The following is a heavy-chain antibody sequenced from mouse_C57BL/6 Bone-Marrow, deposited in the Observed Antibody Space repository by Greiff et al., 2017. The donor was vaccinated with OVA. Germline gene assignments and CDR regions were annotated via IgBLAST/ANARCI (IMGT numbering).Heavy chain of an antibody. D-gene: IGHD2-4*01. J-gene: IGHJ3*01. CDR2: ILPGSGST. CDR3: ARTGRLPLAY. CDR1: GYTFTGYW. V-gene: IGHV1-9*01. Sequence: QVQLKESGAELMKPGASVKLSCKATGYTFTGYWIEWVKQRPGHGLEWIGEILPGSGSTNYNEKFKGKATFTADTSSNTAYMQLSSLTTEDSAIYYCARTGRLPLAYWGQGTLVTVSA.